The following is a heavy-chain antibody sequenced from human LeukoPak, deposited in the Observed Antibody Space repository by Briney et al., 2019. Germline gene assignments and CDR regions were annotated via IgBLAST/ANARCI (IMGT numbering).Heavy chain of an antibody. CDR3: ARVRIAARGIDY. D-gene: IGHD6-6*01. CDR1: GCTFTGYY. V-gene: IGHV1-2*02. CDR2: INPNSGGT. J-gene: IGHJ4*02. Sequence: ASVKVSCKASGCTFTGYYMHWVRQAPGQGLEWMGWINPNSGGTNYAQKFQGRVTMTRDTSISTAYMELSRLRSDDTAVYYCARVRIAARGIDYWGQGTLVTVSS.